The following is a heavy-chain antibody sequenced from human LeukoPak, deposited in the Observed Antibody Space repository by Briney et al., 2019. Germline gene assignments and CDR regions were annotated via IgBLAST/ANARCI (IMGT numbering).Heavy chain of an antibody. CDR2: IKQDGSEE. Sequence: PGGSLRLSCAASGFTFSSYWMSWVRQAPGKGLEWVANIKQDGSEEYYVDSVKGRFTISRDNGKNSLFLQMTSLRAEDTAVYYCARDREIWLPHNWFDPWGQGTLVTVSS. J-gene: IGHJ5*02. CDR1: GFTFSSYW. D-gene: IGHD5-24*01. CDR3: ARDREIWLPHNWFDP. V-gene: IGHV3-7*01.